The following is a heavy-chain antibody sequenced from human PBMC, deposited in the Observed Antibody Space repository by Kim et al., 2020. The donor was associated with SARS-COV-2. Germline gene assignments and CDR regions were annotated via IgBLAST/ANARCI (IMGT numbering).Heavy chain of an antibody. V-gene: IGHV4-61*02. CDR2: IYTSGST. CDR3: ARESALKSSWFDP. J-gene: IGHJ5*02. D-gene: IGHD3-16*02. CDR1: GGSISSGSYY. Sequence: SETLSLTCTVSGGSISSGSYYWSWIRQPAGKGLEWIGRIYTSGSTNYNPSLKSRVTISVDTSKNQFSLKLSSVTAADTAVYYCARESALKSSWFDPWGQGTLVTVSS.